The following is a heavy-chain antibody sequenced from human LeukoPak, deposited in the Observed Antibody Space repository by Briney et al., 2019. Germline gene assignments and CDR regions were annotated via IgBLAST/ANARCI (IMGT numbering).Heavy chain of an antibody. CDR2: ISWNSGSI. Sequence: GGSLRLSCAASGFTFDDYAMHGVRQAPGEGVEWVSGISWNSGSIGYADSVKGRFTISRDNAKNSLYLQMNSLRAEDMALYYCTRAGVYCSSTSCYGGHFGYWGQGTLVTVSS. V-gene: IGHV3-9*03. D-gene: IGHD2-2*01. CDR1: GFTFDDYA. J-gene: IGHJ4*02. CDR3: TRAGVYCSSTSCYGGHFGY.